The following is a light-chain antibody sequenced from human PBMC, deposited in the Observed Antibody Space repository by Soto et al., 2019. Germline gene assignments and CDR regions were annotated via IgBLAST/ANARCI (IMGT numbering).Light chain of an antibody. CDR1: SSDVGGYNY. CDR3: SSYTSSTTVL. J-gene: IGLJ2*01. CDR2: DVS. Sequence: QSALTQPASVSGSPGQSITISCTGTSSDVGGYNYVSWYQQLPGKAPKLMIYDVSNRPSGVSNRFSGSKSGNTASLTISGLQAEDEADYYCSSYTSSTTVLFGGGTQLTVL. V-gene: IGLV2-14*01.